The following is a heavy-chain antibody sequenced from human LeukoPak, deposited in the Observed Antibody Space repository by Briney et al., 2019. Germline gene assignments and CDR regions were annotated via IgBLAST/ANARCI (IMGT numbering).Heavy chain of an antibody. CDR3: ARGYEYYYYYGMDV. Sequence: PGGSLRLSCAASGFSFNNYSLNWVRQAPGKGLEWVSYISSSGSTIYYADSVKGRFTISRDNAKNSLYLQMNSLRAEDTAVYYCARGYEYYYYYGMDVWGQGTTVTVSS. D-gene: IGHD1-1*01. V-gene: IGHV3-48*04. CDR1: GFSFNNYS. CDR2: ISSSGSTI. J-gene: IGHJ6*02.